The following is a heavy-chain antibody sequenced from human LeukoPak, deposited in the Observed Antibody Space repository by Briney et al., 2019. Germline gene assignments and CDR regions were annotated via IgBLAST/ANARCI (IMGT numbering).Heavy chain of an antibody. Sequence: SETLSLTCTVSGGSIASYYRNWIRQPPGKRLEWIGYIYYSGSPNYNPSLKSRVTILQDTSKNQFSLKLSSVTAADTAVYYCARRDASGTAYDYWGQGTLVTVSS. D-gene: IGHD3-10*01. V-gene: IGHV4-59*08. CDR2: IYYSGSP. J-gene: IGHJ4*02. CDR3: ARRDASGTAYDY. CDR1: GGSIASYY.